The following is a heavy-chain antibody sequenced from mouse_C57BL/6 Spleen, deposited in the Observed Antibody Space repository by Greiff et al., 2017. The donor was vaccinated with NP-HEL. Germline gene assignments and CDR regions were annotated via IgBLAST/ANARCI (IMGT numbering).Heavy chain of an antibody. D-gene: IGHD2-3*01. Sequence: EVKLMESGGGLVKPGGSLKLSCAASGFTFSSYAMSWVRQTPEKRLEWVATISDGGSYTYYPDNVKGRFTISRDNAKNNLYLQMSHLKSEDTAMYYCAREGWLLRNFDYWGQGTTLTVSS. CDR1: GFTFSSYA. V-gene: IGHV5-4*01. CDR3: AREGWLLRNFDY. CDR2: ISDGGSYT. J-gene: IGHJ2*01.